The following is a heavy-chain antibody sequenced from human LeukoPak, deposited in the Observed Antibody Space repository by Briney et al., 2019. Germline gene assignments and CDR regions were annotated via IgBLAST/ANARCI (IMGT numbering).Heavy chain of an antibody. D-gene: IGHD3-3*01. J-gene: IGHJ4*02. Sequence: GGSLRLSCAASGFTFSSYAMSWVRQAPGKGLEWVSAISGSGGSTYYADSVKGRFTISRDNSKNTLYLQMNSLRAEDTAVYYCAKDKERITIFGARLLQFDYWGQGTLVTVSS. CDR3: AKDKERITIFGARLLQFDY. CDR1: GFTFSSYA. V-gene: IGHV3-23*01. CDR2: ISGSGGST.